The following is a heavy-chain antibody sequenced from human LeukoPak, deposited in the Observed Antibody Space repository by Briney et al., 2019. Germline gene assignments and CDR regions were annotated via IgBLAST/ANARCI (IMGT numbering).Heavy chain of an antibody. D-gene: IGHD3-16*02. CDR1: GGSISSGGYY. Sequence: SQTLSLTCTVSGGSISSGGYYWSWIRQHPGKGLEWIGYTYYSGSTYYNPSLKSRVTISVDTSKNQFSLKLSSVTAADTAVYYCARGGYDYVWGSYRLEGIFDYWGQGTLVTVSS. CDR3: ARGGYDYVWGSYRLEGIFDY. V-gene: IGHV4-31*03. J-gene: IGHJ4*02. CDR2: TYYSGST.